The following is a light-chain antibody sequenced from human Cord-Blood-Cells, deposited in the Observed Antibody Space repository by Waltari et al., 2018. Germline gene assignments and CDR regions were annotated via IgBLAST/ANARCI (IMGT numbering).Light chain of an antibody. J-gene: IGLJ1*01. CDR3: SSYTSSSTYV. CDR2: DVS. V-gene: IGLV2-14*01. CDR1: SRDVCGYNS. Sequence: QSALTQPASVSGSPGQSITISCTGTSRDVCGYNSVSWYQQHTGKAPKLMIYDVSNRPSGVSNRFSGSKSGNTASLTISGLQAEDEADYYCSSYTSSSTYVFGTGTKVTVL.